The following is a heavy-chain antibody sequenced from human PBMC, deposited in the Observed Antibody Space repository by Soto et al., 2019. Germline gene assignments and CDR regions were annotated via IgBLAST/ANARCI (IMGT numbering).Heavy chain of an antibody. J-gene: IGHJ5*02. Sequence: EVQLVESGGGLVQPGGSLRLSCAASGFTFSSYWMHWVRQTPGKGLVWVSRINSDGSYTTYADSVKGRFTISRDNAKNTLYLQMNSLRAEDTAGYYCVRGLQGNWFDPWGQGILVTVSS. CDR3: VRGLQGNWFDP. V-gene: IGHV3-74*01. CDR1: GFTFSSYW. D-gene: IGHD4-4*01. CDR2: INSDGSYT.